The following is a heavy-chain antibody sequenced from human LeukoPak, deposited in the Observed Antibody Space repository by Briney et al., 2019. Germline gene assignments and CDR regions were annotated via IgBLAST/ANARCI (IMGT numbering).Heavy chain of an antibody. CDR2: IHDSGGA. CDR1: GYSISSGYY. Sequence: PSETLSPTCAVSGYSISSGYYWGWIRQPPGKGLEWIGSIHDSGGAFYNPSLKSRVTISVDTSKNHLSWKLRSVTAADTAVYYCARHKDKSSAYYPFDHWGQGTLVTVSS. V-gene: IGHV4-38-2*01. D-gene: IGHD3-22*01. J-gene: IGHJ4*02. CDR3: ARHKDKSSAYYPFDH.